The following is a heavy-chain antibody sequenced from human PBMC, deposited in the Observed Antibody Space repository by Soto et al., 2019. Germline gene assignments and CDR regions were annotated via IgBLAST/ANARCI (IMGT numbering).Heavy chain of an antibody. Sequence: QVQLVQSGAEVKKPGSSVKVSCKASGGTFSSYAISWVRQAPGQGLEWMGGIIPIFGTANYAQKFQGRVTITADESTITAYMELSSLRSEDTAVYYCAGGRSSGWYDGWYFDLWGRGTLVTVSS. J-gene: IGHJ2*01. CDR3: AGGRSSGWYDGWYFDL. CDR1: GGTFSSYA. D-gene: IGHD6-19*01. CDR2: IIPIFGTA. V-gene: IGHV1-69*12.